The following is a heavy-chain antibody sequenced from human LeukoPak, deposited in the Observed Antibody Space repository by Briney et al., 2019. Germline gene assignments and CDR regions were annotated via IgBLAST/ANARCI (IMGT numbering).Heavy chain of an antibody. CDR2: INPNSGGT. D-gene: IGHD1/OR15-1a*01. J-gene: IGHJ5*02. CDR3: AGLKTAIGNTGFDP. CDR1: GYTFTGYY. V-gene: IGHV1-2*06. Sequence: APVKVSCKASGYTFTGYYMHWVRQAPGQGLEWMGRINPNSGGTNYAQKFQGRVTMTRDTSISTVYMELSRRRSDDTAVYYCAGLKTAIGNTGFDPWGQGTLVTVSS.